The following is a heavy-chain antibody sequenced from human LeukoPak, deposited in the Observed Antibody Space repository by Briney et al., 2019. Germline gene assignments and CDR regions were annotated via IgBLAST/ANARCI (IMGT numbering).Heavy chain of an antibody. CDR2: ISGSSGYI. CDR1: GFTFSSFC. D-gene: IGHD4/OR15-4a*01. Sequence: GGSLRLSCPVSGFTFSSFCTNWVRQAPGKGLEWVSSISGSSGYIYYADSVKGRFTISRDNAKKSLYLQMNSMRAEDTAVYYCARVQGYYWGQGTLVTVSS. CDR3: ARVQGYY. V-gene: IGHV3-21*01. J-gene: IGHJ4*02.